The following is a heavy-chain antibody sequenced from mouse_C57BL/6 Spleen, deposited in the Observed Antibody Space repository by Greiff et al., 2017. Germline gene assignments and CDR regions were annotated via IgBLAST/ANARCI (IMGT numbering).Heavy chain of an antibody. J-gene: IGHJ4*01. D-gene: IGHD2-5*01. V-gene: IGHV14-3*01. CDR3: ARSYSSSYAMDY. CDR1: GFNIKNIY. Sequence: EVQLQQSVAELVRPGASVKLSCTASGFNIKNIYMHWVKQRPEQGLEWIGRIDPANGNTKYAPKFQGKATITADTSSNTAYLQLSSLTSEDTAIYYCARSYSSSYAMDYWGQGTSVTVSS. CDR2: IDPANGNT.